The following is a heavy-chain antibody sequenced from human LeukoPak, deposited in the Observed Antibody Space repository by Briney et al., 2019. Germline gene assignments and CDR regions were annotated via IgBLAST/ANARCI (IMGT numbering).Heavy chain of an antibody. J-gene: IGHJ4*02. CDR3: AGLNYGDYGYGSFDY. CDR1: GFTFSSYW. Sequence: GGSLRLSCAASGFTFSSYWMSWVRQAPGKRLEWVANIKQDGSEKYYVDSVKGRFTISRDNAKNSLYLQMNSLRAEDTAVYYCAGLNYGDYGYGSFDYWGQGTLVTVSS. V-gene: IGHV3-7*01. CDR2: IKQDGSEK. D-gene: IGHD4-17*01.